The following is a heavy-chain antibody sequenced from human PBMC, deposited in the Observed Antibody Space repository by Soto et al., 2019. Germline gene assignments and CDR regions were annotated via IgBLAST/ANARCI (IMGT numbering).Heavy chain of an antibody. CDR1: GFTFSSYA. J-gene: IGHJ4*02. Sequence: GGSLRLSCAASGFTFSSYAMSWVRQAPGKGLEWVSAISGSGGSTYYADSVKGRFTISRDNSKNTLYLQMNSLRAEDTAVYYCAKEWGYGIAAAAPASYYFDYWGQGTLVTVSS. D-gene: IGHD6-13*01. CDR2: ISGSGGST. CDR3: AKEWGYGIAAAAPASYYFDY. V-gene: IGHV3-23*01.